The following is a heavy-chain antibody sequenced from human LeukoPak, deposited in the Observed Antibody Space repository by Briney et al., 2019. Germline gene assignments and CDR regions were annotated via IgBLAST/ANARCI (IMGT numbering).Heavy chain of an antibody. Sequence: ASVKVSCKVSGYTLTELSMHWVRQAPGKGLEWMGGFDPEDGETIYAQKFQGRVTMTEDTSTDTAYMELSSLKTEDTAVYYCARIGIVLVPAAISGRAFDIWGQGTMVTVSS. J-gene: IGHJ3*02. CDR3: ARIGIVLVPAAISGRAFDI. V-gene: IGHV1-24*01. CDR2: FDPEDGET. D-gene: IGHD2-2*02. CDR1: GYTLTELS.